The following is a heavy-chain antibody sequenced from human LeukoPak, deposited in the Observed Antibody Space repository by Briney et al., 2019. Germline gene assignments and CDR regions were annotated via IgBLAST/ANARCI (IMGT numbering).Heavy chain of an antibody. CDR2: INHSGST. CDR1: GGSFSGYY. D-gene: IGHD3-22*01. V-gene: IGHV4-34*01. J-gene: IGHJ4*02. Sequence: PSETLSLTRAVYGGSFSGYYWSWIRQPPGKGLEWIGEINHSGSTNYNPSLKSRVTISVDTSKNQFSLKLSSVTAADTAVYYCARVRYYYYDSSGYYYKVFDYWGQGTLVTVSS. CDR3: ARVRYYYYDSSGYYYKVFDY.